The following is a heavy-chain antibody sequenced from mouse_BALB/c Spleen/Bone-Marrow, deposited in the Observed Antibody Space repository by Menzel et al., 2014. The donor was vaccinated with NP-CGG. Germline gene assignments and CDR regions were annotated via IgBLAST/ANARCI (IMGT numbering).Heavy chain of an antibody. CDR2: ISYSGST. CDR3: APLTRGRGAWFAY. CDR1: GYSITSDYA. V-gene: IGHV3-2*02. J-gene: IGHJ3*01. Sequence: DVQLQESGPGLVKPSQSLSLTCTVTGYSITSDYAWNWIRQFPGNKLEWMGYISYSGSTSYNPSLKSRISITRDTSKNQFFLQLNSVTTEDTATYYCAPLTRGRGAWFAYWGQGTLVTVSA. D-gene: IGHD3-3*01.